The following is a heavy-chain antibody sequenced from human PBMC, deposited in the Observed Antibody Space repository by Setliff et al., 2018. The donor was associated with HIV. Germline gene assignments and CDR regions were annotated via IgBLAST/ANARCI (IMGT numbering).Heavy chain of an antibody. CDR2: IYNSGGT. J-gene: IGHJ4*02. D-gene: IGHD2-21*01. Sequence: SETLSLTCTVSGGSISTGGYYWSWIRQHPGKGLEWMGYIYNSGGTYYNPSLKSRITMSIDTSKTQFSLKLNSVTAADTAVYFCARASRWGSIPFDYWGQVTLVT. CDR3: ARASRWGSIPFDY. CDR1: GGSISTGGYY. V-gene: IGHV4-31*03.